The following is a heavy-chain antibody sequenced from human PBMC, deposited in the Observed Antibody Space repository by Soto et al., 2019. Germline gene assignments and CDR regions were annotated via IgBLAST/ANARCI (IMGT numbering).Heavy chain of an antibody. CDR2: IYYDGNS. V-gene: IGHV4-30-4*01. Sequence: SETLSLTCTVSGGSINSGDYYWTWVRQPPGNGLEWIGYIYYDGNSQHNPSLKSRVTMSIDTSKNQFSLNLSSVTAADTAVYYCARDRRWLPRGPNNWLDLWGQGTQVTVSS. D-gene: IGHD5-12*01. CDR1: GGSINSGDYY. J-gene: IGHJ5*02. CDR3: ARDRRWLPRGPNNWLDL.